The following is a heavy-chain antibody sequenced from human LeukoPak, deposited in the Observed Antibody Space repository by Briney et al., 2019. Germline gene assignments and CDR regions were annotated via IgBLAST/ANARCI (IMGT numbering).Heavy chain of an antibody. CDR1: GFNFNNYW. D-gene: IGHD1-14*01. Sequence: GGSLRLSCAASGFNFNNYWLFWVRHAPGKGLVWVSRINTDGSSISYADSVKGRFTISRDNAKNTLYLQMNSLRGEDTAVYYCARGAITPHYYYYYMDVWGKGTTVTVSS. CDR3: ARGAITPHYYYYYMDV. J-gene: IGHJ6*03. V-gene: IGHV3-74*01. CDR2: INTDGSSI.